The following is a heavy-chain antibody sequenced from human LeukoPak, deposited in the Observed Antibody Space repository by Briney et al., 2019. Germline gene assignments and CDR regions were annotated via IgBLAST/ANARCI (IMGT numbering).Heavy chain of an antibody. CDR3: ATVHSYYDFWSGPDY. J-gene: IGHJ4*02. CDR1: GYTFTSYG. CDR2: ISAYNGNT. Sequence: GASVKVSCKASGYTFTSYGISWVRQAPGQGLEWMGWISAYNGNTNYAQKLQGRVTMTTDTSTSTAYMELRSLRSDDTAVYYCATVHSYYDFWSGPDYWGQGTLVTVSS. V-gene: IGHV1-18*01. D-gene: IGHD3-3*01.